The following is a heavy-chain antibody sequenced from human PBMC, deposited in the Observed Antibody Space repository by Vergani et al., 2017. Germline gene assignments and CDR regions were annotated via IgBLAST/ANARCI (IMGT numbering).Heavy chain of an antibody. Sequence: EVQLLESGGGLVQPGGSLRLSCAASGFTFSSYAMSWVRQAPGKGLEGVSTISGSGGSTYYADSVKGRFTISRDNSKNTLYLQMNSLRAEDTAVYFCAKRPAAGIDSWGQGTLVTVSS. J-gene: IGHJ4*02. D-gene: IGHD2-2*01. V-gene: IGHV3-23*01. CDR1: GFTFSSYA. CDR2: ISGSGGST. CDR3: AKRPAAGIDS.